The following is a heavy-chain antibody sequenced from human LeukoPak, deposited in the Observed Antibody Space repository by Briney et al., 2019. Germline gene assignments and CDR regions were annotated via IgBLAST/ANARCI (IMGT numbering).Heavy chain of an antibody. CDR1: GYTFTSYG. D-gene: IGHD6-13*01. V-gene: IGHV1-8*03. Sequence: ASVKVSCKASGYTFTSYGINWVRQATGQGLEWMGWMNPNSGNTGYAQKFQGRVTITRNTSISTAYMELSSLRSEDTAVYYCARRRIAAAGRTNWFDPWGQGTLVTVSS. CDR3: ARRRIAAAGRTNWFDP. CDR2: MNPNSGNT. J-gene: IGHJ5*02.